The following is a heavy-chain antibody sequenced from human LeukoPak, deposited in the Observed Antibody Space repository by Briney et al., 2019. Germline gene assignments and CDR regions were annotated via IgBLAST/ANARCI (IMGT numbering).Heavy chain of an antibody. CDR2: IYHSGST. CDR1: GYSISSGYY. CDR3: ARERVVPAAIQQGYFDY. Sequence: SETLSLTCAVSGYSISSGYYWGWIRQPPGKGLEWIGSIYHSGSTYYNPSLKSRVTISVDTSKNQFSMKLSSVTAADPGVYYCARERVVPAAIQQGYFDYWGQGTLVTVSS. D-gene: IGHD2-2*02. J-gene: IGHJ4*02. V-gene: IGHV4-38-2*02.